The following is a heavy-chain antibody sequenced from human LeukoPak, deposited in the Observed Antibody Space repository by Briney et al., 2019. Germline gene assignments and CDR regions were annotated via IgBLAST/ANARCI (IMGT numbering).Heavy chain of an antibody. CDR3: ARGRFAELLFDI. V-gene: IGHV4-4*02. D-gene: IGHD3-10*01. CDR1: GGSISSSNW. Sequence: SETLSLTCAVSGGSISSSNWWSWVRQPPGKGLEWIASIYHTGETHYHPSLKSRVSISVDTSNNQFSLRSTSATAADTAMYYCARGRFAELLFDIWGQGTLVTVSS. CDR2: IYHTGET. J-gene: IGHJ4*02.